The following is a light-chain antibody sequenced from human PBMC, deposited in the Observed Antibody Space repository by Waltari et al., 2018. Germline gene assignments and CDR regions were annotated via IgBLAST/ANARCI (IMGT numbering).Light chain of an antibody. Sequence: QSALTQPASVSGSPGQSITISCTGTSSDVGGYNYVSWYQHQPGKAPKIMIYDVNDRPSGVSNRFSGSKSGNTASLTISGLQAEDEADYYCSSYRRSDIVVFGGGTKLTVL. J-gene: IGLJ2*01. CDR2: DVN. V-gene: IGLV2-14*03. CDR3: SSYRRSDIVV. CDR1: SSDVGGYNY.